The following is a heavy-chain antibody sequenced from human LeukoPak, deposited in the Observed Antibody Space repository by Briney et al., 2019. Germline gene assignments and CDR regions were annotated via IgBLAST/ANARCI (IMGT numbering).Heavy chain of an antibody. D-gene: IGHD6-6*01. V-gene: IGHV4-39*01. CDR3: ARHEYGSSSAAFDS. Sequence: SETLSLTCTVSGGSISSSSYYWGWIRQPPGKGLEWIGSIYYSGSTTYNPSLKSRVTISLDTSKNQFSLNLISVTAADTAVYYCARHEYGSSSAAFDSWGPGTMVTV. CDR2: IYYSGST. CDR1: GGSISSSSYY. J-gene: IGHJ3*01.